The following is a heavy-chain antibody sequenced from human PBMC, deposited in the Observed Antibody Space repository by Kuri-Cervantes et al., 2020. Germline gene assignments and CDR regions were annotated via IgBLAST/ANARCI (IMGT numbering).Heavy chain of an antibody. CDR3: ARKPGYSSSWYYVQRN. D-gene: IGHD6-13*01. Sequence: GSLRLSCTVSGGFISSSNWWSWVRQPPGKGLEWIGEIYHSGSTNYNPSLKSRVTISVDTSKNQFSLKLSSVTAADTAVYYCARKPGYSSSWYYVQRNWGQGTLVTVSS. V-gene: IGHV4-4*02. CDR2: IYHSGST. J-gene: IGHJ4*02. CDR1: GGFISSSNW.